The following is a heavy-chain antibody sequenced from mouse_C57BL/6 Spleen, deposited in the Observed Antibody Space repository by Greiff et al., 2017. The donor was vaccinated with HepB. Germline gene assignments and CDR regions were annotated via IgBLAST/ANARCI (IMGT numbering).Heavy chain of an antibody. D-gene: IGHD2-10*02. Sequence: EVQLQQSGAELVKPGASVKLSCTASGFTINAYYMHWVKQRTEQGLEWIGRIDPEDGDTKYAPKFQGKATITADTSSNTAYLQLSSLTSEDTAVYYCARYPSTSYVDYWGQGTPLTVSS. V-gene: IGHV14-2*01. CDR1: GFTINAYY. CDR2: IDPEDGDT. CDR3: ARYPSTSYVDY. J-gene: IGHJ2*01.